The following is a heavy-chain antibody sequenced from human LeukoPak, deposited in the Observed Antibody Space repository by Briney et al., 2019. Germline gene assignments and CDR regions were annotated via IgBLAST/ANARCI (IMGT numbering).Heavy chain of an antibody. Sequence: PGGSLRLSCAASGFTFSSYWMSWVRQAPGKGLEWVANIKQDGSEKYYVDSVKGRFTISRDNAKNSLYLQMNSLRAEDTAVYYCARDLMYNWNDDGPCDYWGQGTLVTVSS. CDR1: GFTFSSYW. CDR3: ARDLMYNWNDDGPCDY. CDR2: IKQDGSEK. J-gene: IGHJ4*02. V-gene: IGHV3-7*01. D-gene: IGHD1-1*01.